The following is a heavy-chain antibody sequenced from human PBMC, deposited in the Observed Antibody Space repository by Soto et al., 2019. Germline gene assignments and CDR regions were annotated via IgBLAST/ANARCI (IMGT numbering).Heavy chain of an antibody. D-gene: IGHD5-12*01. V-gene: IGHV3-7*01. CDR2: IKQDGSEK. CDR1: GFAFSGYW. CDR3: ARATSVDAY. Sequence: EVQLVESGGDLVQPGGSLRLSCAASGFAFSGYWMSWVRQAPGKGLEGVANIKQDGSEKYYVDSVKGRFTISRDNAKNSLYLQMNSLRVEDTAGYYCARATSVDAYWGQGTLVTVSS. J-gene: IGHJ4*02.